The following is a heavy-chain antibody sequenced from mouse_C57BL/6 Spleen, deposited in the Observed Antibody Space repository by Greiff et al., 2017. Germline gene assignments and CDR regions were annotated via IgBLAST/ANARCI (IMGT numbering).Heavy chain of an antibody. V-gene: IGHV1-76*01. CDR3: ARGLDYYGSSYVGYFDY. CDR1: GYTFTDYY. Sequence: VNVVESGAELVRPGASVKLSCKASGYTFTDYYINWVKQRPGQGLEWIARIYPGSGNTYYNEKFKGKATLTAEKSSSTAYMQLSSLTSEDSAVYFCARGLDYYGSSYVGYFDYWGQGTTLTVSS. J-gene: IGHJ2*01. CDR2: IYPGSGNT. D-gene: IGHD1-1*01.